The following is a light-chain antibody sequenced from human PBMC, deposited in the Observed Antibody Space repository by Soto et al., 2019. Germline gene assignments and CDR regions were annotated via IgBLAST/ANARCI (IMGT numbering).Light chain of an antibody. CDR3: QSYDISLSVV. Sequence: QPVLTQPPSVSGAPGQRVTISCTGSSSNIGAGYDVHWYHQLPGTAPKLLIYGNSNRPSGVPDRFSGSKSGPSASLAITGLQAEDEADYYCQSYDISLSVVFGGGTKLTVL. CDR1: SSNIGAGYD. CDR2: GNS. V-gene: IGLV1-40*01. J-gene: IGLJ2*01.